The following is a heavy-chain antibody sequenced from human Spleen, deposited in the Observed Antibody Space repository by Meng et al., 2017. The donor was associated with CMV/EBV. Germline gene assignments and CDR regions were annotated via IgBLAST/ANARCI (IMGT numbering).Heavy chain of an antibody. D-gene: IGHD2-21*02. CDR1: GSTFSSFP. V-gene: IGHV3-30*04. Sequence: GESLKISCAASGSTFSSFPIHWVRQAPGKGLEWVAVMSYDGSNYYFADSVKGRFTISRDNSRNTLDLHMNSLRGEDTAVYYCARDHFYSGGDRDFHYYYGMDVWGQGTTVTVSS. CDR2: MSYDGSNY. J-gene: IGHJ6*01. CDR3: ARDHFYSGGDRDFHYYYGMDV.